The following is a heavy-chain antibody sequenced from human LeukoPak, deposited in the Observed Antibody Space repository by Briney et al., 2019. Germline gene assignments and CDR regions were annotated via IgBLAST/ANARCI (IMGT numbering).Heavy chain of an antibody. V-gene: IGHV3-7*01. CDR1: GFTFSSYW. D-gene: IGHD2-2*01. CDR3: ARDSGCSSTSCSGYYYYGMDV. CDR2: IKQDGSEK. J-gene: IGHJ6*02. Sequence: GGSLRLSCAASGFTFSSYWMSWVRQAPGKGLEWVANIKQDGSEKYYVDSVKGRFTNSRDNAKNSLYLQMNSLRAEDTAVYYCARDSGCSSTSCSGYYYYGMDVWGQGTTVTVSS.